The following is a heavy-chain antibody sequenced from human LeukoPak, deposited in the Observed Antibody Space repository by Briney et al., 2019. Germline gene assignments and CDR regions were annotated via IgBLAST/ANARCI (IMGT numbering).Heavy chain of an antibody. CDR2: IYCSGST. D-gene: IGHD6-13*01. J-gene: IGHJ4*02. V-gene: IGHV4-39*07. CDR3: ARVGQQLVRDSGIDY. CDR1: GGSISSSSYY. Sequence: SSETLSLTCTVSGGSISSSSYYWGWIRQPPGKGLEWIGSIYCSGSTYYNPSLKSRVTISVDTSKNQFSLKLSSVTAADTAVYYCARVGQQLVRDSGIDYWGQGTLVTVSS.